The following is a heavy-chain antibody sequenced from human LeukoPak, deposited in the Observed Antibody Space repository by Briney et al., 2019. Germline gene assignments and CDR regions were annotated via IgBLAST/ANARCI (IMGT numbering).Heavy chain of an antibody. Sequence: SETLSLTCTVSGGSISSSSYYWGWIRQPPGKGLEWLGSIYYSGSTYYNPSLKSRVTISVDTSKNQLSLKLSSVTAADTAVYYCARDRSSSGRFDYWGQGTLVTVSS. J-gene: IGHJ4*02. V-gene: IGHV4-39*07. CDR2: IYYSGST. CDR1: GGSISSSSYY. D-gene: IGHD6-6*01. CDR3: ARDRSSSGRFDY.